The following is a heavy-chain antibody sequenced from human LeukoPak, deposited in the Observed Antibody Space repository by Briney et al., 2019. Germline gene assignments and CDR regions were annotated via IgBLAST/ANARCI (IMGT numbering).Heavy chain of an antibody. V-gene: IGHV4-59*01. J-gene: IGHJ5*02. D-gene: IGHD3-22*01. CDR1: GGSISSYY. Sequence: SETLSLTCTVSGGSISSYYWSWIRQPPGKGLEWIGYIYYSGSTNHNPSLKSRVVISVDTSKNQFSLKLSSVTAADTAVYYCARVKSGYYPYNWFDPWGQGTLVTVSS. CDR3: ARVKSGYYPYNWFDP. CDR2: IYYSGST.